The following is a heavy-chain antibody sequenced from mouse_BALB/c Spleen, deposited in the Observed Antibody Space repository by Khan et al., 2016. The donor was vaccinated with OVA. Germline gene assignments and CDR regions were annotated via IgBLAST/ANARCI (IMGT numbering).Heavy chain of an antibody. V-gene: IGHV10-1*02. Sequence: EVQLVESGGGLVQPKGSLKLSCAASGSTFTTFAMNWVRQAPGKGLEWIARIRTKSNNYATYYADSVKDRFTISRDDSQSRLYLQMKNLKIEDTAMYYCYYYGSSFAYWGQGTLVTVSA. J-gene: IGHJ3*01. D-gene: IGHD1-1*01. CDR3: YYYGSSFAY. CDR1: GSTFTTFA. CDR2: IRTKSNNYAT.